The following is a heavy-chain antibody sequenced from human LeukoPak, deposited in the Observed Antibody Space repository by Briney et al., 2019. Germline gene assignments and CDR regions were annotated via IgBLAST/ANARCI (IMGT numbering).Heavy chain of an antibody. Sequence: GASVKVSCKASGYTFTGYYMHWVRQAPGQGLEWMGWINPNSGGTNYAQKFQGRVTMTRDTSISTAYMELSRLRSDDTAVYYCARGYYDSSGYSTHFDYWGQGTLVTVSS. D-gene: IGHD3-22*01. CDR3: ARGYYDSSGYSTHFDY. V-gene: IGHV1-2*02. CDR1: GYTFTGYY. CDR2: INPNSGGT. J-gene: IGHJ4*02.